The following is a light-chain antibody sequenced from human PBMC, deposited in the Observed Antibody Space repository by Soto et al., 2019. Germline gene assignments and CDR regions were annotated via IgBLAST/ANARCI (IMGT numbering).Light chain of an antibody. J-gene: IGKJ1*01. CDR2: GAS. CDR1: QSVSSN. V-gene: IGKV3-15*01. CDR3: QQYETFSGT. Sequence: DIVMPQSPAPLSVSPGERATLSFRASQSVSSNLAWYQQKPGQAPRLLIYGASTRATGIPARFSGSGSGTKFTLTIASLQPDDFATYYCQQYETFSGTFGPGTKVDIK.